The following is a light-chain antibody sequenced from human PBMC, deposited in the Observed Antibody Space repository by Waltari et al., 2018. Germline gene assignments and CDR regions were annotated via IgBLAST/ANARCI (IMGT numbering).Light chain of an antibody. CDR3: LQHKTFPRT. V-gene: IGKV1-17*01. CDR2: GVS. Sequence: DIHMTHSPSSLSASVGDRVPITSRPRQDIGSDLGWYQQKSGKAPKRLIYGVSSLHSGVPSRFSGSASGTEFTLTISSLQPEDFATYYCLQHKTFPRTFGQGTKV. CDR1: QDIGSD. J-gene: IGKJ1*01.